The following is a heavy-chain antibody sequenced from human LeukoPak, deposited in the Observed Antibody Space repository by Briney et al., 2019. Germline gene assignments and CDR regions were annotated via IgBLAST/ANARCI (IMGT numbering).Heavy chain of an antibody. CDR3: ARGRKITVGLYYYYYYMDV. CDR1: GGSISSYY. V-gene: IGHV4-59*12. D-gene: IGHD1-14*01. J-gene: IGHJ6*03. Sequence: SETLSLTCTVSGGSISSYYWSWIRQPPGKGLEWIGYIYYSGSTNYNPSLKSRVTISVDTSKSQFSLKLSSVTAADTAVYYCARGRKITVGLYYYYYYMDVWGKGTTVTVSS. CDR2: IYYSGST.